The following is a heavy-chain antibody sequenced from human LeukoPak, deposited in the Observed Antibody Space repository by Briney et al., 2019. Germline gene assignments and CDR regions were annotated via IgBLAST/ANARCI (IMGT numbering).Heavy chain of an antibody. Sequence: GGSLRLSCAASGFTFSSYAMSWVRQAPGKGLEWVSAISGSGGSTYYADSVKGRFTISRDNSKNKLYLQMNSLRAEDTAVYYCAKDINSSGWGGGPDYWGQGTLVTVSS. CDR3: AKDINSSGWGGGPDY. CDR1: GFTFSSYA. J-gene: IGHJ4*02. CDR2: ISGSGGST. V-gene: IGHV3-23*01. D-gene: IGHD6-19*01.